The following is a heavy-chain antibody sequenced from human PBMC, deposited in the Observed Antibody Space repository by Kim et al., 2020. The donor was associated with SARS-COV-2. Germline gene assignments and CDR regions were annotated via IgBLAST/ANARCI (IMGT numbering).Heavy chain of an antibody. J-gene: IGHJ4*02. CDR2: INHSGST. D-gene: IGHD3-22*01. Sequence: SETLSLTCAVYGGSFSGYYWSWIRQPPGKGLEWIGEINHSGSTNYNPSLKSRVTISVDTSKNQFSLKLSSVTAADTAVYYCARVTTMKGPDYWGQGTLVTVSS. CDR1: GGSFSGYY. CDR3: ARVTTMKGPDY. V-gene: IGHV4-34*01.